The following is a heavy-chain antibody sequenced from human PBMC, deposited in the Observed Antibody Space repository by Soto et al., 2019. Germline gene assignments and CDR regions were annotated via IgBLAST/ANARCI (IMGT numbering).Heavy chain of an antibody. CDR2: IWFDGSQQ. Sequence: QVQLVESGGGVVQPGRSLRLSCAASGFSFSSFGMHWVRQAPGKGLEWVAIIWFDGSQQQYADSVKGRFPISRDTSKNILYLQINSLRAEDTAVYYCTRANTSPFDYWGRGTLVTVSS. CDR1: GFSFSSFG. V-gene: IGHV3-33*01. CDR3: TRANTSPFDY. J-gene: IGHJ4*02.